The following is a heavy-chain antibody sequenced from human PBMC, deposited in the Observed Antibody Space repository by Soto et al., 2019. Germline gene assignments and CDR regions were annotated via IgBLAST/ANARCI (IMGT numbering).Heavy chain of an antibody. D-gene: IGHD3-3*01. CDR2: IVVGSGNT. CDR3: AAYDLSWSGYFAYYGMDV. V-gene: IGHV1-58*01. J-gene: IGHJ6*02. Sequence: ASVKVSCKASGFTFTRSAVQWVRQARGQRLEWIGWIVVGSGNTNYAQKFQERVTITRDMSTSTAYMELSSLRSEDTAVYYCAAYDLSWSGYFAYYGMDVWGQGTTVTVSS. CDR1: GFTFTRSA.